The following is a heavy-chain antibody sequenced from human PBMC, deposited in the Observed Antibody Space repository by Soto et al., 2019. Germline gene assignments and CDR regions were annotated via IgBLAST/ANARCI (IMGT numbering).Heavy chain of an antibody. V-gene: IGHV1-69*06. CDR1: XXXXXXXX. J-gene: IGHJ5*02. CDR2: IVPIFGTP. CDR3: AVGAGYRYADT. Sequence: QXQLVQSGAEVKKXXXXVXXXXXXXXXXXXXXXXXXXXXXXXXGLEWLGGIVPIFGTPNYAQKFQGRVRITADTPTTTAYMELSGLRSEDTATYWCAVGAGYRYADTWGQGTVITVSS. D-gene: IGHD5-12*01.